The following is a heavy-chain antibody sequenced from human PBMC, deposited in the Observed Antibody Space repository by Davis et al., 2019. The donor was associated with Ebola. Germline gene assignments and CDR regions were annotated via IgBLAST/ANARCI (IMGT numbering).Heavy chain of an antibody. CDR1: GYTFTSYG. Sequence: ASVKVSCKASGYTFTSYGISWVRQAPGQGLEWMGWISAYNGNTNHAQKLQGRVTMTTDTSTSTAYMELRSLRSDDTAVYDWARDVVVGPTDYWGQGTLVTVSS. J-gene: IGHJ4*02. D-gene: IGHD1-26*01. CDR3: ARDVVVGPTDY. V-gene: IGHV1-18*01. CDR2: ISAYNGNT.